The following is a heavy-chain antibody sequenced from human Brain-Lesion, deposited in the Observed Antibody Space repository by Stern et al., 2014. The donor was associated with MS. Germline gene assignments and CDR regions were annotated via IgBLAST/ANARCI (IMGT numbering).Heavy chain of an antibody. D-gene: IGHD3-9*01. V-gene: IGHV4-61*02. Sequence: QVQLQESGPGLVKPSQTLSLTCTVSGGSISSGNYYWSWIRQPAGEGLEWIGRIYSSGSTQYNPPLKSRVPKSADTSTNQFSLRLSSVTAADTAVYYCARGNYDVLTDNGGHGFDIWGQGTMVTVSS. CDR2: IYSSGST. J-gene: IGHJ3*02. CDR1: GGSISSGNYY. CDR3: ARGNYDVLTDNGGHGFDI.